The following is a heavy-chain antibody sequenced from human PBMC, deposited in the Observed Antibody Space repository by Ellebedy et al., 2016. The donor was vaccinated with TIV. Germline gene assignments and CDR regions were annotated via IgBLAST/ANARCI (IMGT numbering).Heavy chain of an antibody. J-gene: IGHJ3*02. V-gene: IGHV3-23*01. D-gene: IGHD3-3*02. CDR3: AKISPTHRGAFDI. CDR1: GFTFSSYA. Sequence: GESLKVSXEASGFTFSSYAMSWLRQAPGKGLEWVSVFGGRSTTTYYADSVKGRFTISRDNPKNTLFLQMNSLRGDDTARYYCAKISPTHRGAFDIWGQGTMVTVSS. CDR2: FGGRSTTT.